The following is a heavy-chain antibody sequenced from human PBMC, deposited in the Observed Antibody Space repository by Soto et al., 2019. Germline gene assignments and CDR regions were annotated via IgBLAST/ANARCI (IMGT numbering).Heavy chain of an antibody. J-gene: IGHJ6*04. CDR2: IRSKANSYAT. Sequence: GGSLRLSCAASGFTFSGSAMHWVRQASGKGLEWVGRIRSKANSYATAYAASVKGRFTISRDDSKNTAYLQMNSLKTEDTAVYYCTRLRYYCSSTSCYTPVWGKGTTVTVSS. V-gene: IGHV3-73*01. CDR3: TRLRYYCSSTSCYTPV. CDR1: GFTFSGSA. D-gene: IGHD2-2*02.